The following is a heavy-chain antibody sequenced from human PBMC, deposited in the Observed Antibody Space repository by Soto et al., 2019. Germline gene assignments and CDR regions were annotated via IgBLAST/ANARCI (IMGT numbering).Heavy chain of an antibody. V-gene: IGHV4-30-4*01. D-gene: IGHD5-18*01. CDR3: ARGRLDTAMVTDYYYGMDV. J-gene: IGHJ6*02. Sequence: SSETLSLTCTVSGGSISSGDYYWSWIRQPPGKGLEWIGYIYYSGSTYYNPSLKSRVTISVDTSKNQFSLKLSSVTAADTAVYYCARGRLDTAMVTDYYYGMDVWGQGTTVTVSS. CDR1: GGSISSGDYY. CDR2: IYYSGST.